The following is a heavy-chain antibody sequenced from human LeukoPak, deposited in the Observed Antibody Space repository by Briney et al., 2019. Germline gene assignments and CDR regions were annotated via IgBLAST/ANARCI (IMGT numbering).Heavy chain of an antibody. V-gene: IGHV4-34*01. Sequence: SETLSLTCAVYGGSFSGYYWSWIRQPPGKGLEWIGEINHSGSTNYNPSLKSRVTISVDTSKNQFSLKLSSVTAADTAVYYCASSSSWGYYFDYWGQGTLVTVSS. CDR1: GGSFSGYY. D-gene: IGHD6-13*01. CDR2: INHSGST. J-gene: IGHJ4*02. CDR3: ASSSSWGYYFDY.